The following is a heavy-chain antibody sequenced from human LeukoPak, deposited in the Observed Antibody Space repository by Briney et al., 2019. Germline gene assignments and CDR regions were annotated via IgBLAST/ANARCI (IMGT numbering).Heavy chain of an antibody. J-gene: IGHJ4*02. CDR3: ARDSRDPPHYDILTGYED. D-gene: IGHD3-9*01. Sequence: ASVKVSCKASGYTFTRYGISWVRQAPGQGLEWMGWISAYNGNTNYAQKLQGRVTMTTDTSTSTAYMELRSLRSDDTAVYYCARDSRDPPHYDILTGYEDWGQGTLVTVSS. V-gene: IGHV1-18*01. CDR2: ISAYNGNT. CDR1: GYTFTRYG.